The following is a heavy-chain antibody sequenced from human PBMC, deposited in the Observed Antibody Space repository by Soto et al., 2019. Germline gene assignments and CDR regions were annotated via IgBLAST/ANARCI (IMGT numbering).Heavy chain of an antibody. D-gene: IGHD6-19*01. CDR2: IYYSGST. CDR3: ASSRSSGWYGY. V-gene: IGHV4-59*01. Sequence: QVQLQESGPGLVKPSETLSLTCTVSGGSISSYYWSWIRQPPGKGLEWIGYIYYSGSTNYNPSLKRRVTISVDTSKNQYSLKLSSVNAADTAVYYCASSRSSGWYGYWGQGTLVTVSS. J-gene: IGHJ4*02. CDR1: GGSISSYY.